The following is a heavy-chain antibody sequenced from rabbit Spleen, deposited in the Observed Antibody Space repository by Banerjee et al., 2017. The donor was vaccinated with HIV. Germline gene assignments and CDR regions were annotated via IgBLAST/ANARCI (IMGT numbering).Heavy chain of an antibody. J-gene: IGHJ4*01. CDR3: VRDQAGDADYGPYYLNL. Sequence: QQLEESGGGLVQPGGSLKLSCKASGFDFNNYYMSWVRQAPGKGLEWIGYIEPIFGNTYYAKWVNGRFTISSHNAQNTLYLQLSSLTGADTATYFCVRDQAGDADYGPYYLNLWGPGTLVTVS. D-gene: IGHD2-1*01. V-gene: IGHV1S7*01. CDR2: IEPIFGNT. CDR1: GFDFNNYY.